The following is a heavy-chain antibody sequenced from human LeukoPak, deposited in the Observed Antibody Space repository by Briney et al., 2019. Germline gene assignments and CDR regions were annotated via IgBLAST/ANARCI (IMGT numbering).Heavy chain of an antibody. Sequence: GGSLRLSCAASGFTFSSYWMSWVRQAPGKGLEWVANIKQDGSEKYYVDSVKGRFTISRDNAKNSLYLQMNSLRAEDTAVYYCARWEGFGVVIPRSVSRSGAHFDYWGQGTLVTVSS. CDR3: ARWEGFGVVIPRSVSRSGAHFDY. J-gene: IGHJ4*02. D-gene: IGHD3-3*01. V-gene: IGHV3-7*01. CDR2: IKQDGSEK. CDR1: GFTFSSYW.